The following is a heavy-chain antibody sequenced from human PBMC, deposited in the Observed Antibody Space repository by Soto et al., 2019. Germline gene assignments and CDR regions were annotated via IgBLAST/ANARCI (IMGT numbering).Heavy chain of an antibody. Sequence: SETLSLTCAVYGGSFSGYYWSWIRQPPWKGLEWIGEINHSGSTNYNPSLKSRVTISVDTSKNQFSLKLSSVTAADTAVYYCARGSGGGSYYSGDYYYYYMDVWGKGTTVTVYS. CDR3: ARGSGGGSYYSGDYYYYYMDV. CDR1: GGSFSGYY. CDR2: INHSGST. V-gene: IGHV4-34*01. J-gene: IGHJ6*03. D-gene: IGHD3-10*01.